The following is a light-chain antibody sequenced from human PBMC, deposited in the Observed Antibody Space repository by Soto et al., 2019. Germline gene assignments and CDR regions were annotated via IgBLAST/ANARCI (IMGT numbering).Light chain of an antibody. CDR3: CSYAGGYTHAV. Sequence: QSVLTQPRSVSGSPGQSVTISCTGTSSDVGGYNYVSWYQQHPGQAPKLMIYDVTKRPSGVPDRFSGSKSGNTASLSISGLQAEDEADYYCCSYAGGYTHAVFGGGTKVTVL. CDR2: DVT. V-gene: IGLV2-11*01. CDR1: SSDVGGYNY. J-gene: IGLJ2*01.